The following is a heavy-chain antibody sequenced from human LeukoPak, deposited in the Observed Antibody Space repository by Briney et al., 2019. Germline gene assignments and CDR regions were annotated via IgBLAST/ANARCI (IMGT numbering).Heavy chain of an antibody. CDR1: GGSISRYY. CDR3: ARTKGYCSGGSCYSSWFDP. CDR2: IYTSGSS. D-gene: IGHD2-15*01. Sequence: PSDTLSLTCTVSGGSISRYYWRWIRQPAGKGLEWIGRIYTSGSSNYNPSLKSRVTMSVDTSNNQFSLKLSSVTAADTAVYYCARTKGYCSGGSCYSSWFDPWGQGTLVTVSS. J-gene: IGHJ5*02. V-gene: IGHV4-4*07.